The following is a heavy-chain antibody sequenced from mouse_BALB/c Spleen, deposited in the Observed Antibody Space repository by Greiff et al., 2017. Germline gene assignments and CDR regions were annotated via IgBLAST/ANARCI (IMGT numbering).Heavy chain of an antibody. CDR1: GFNIKDTY. J-gene: IGHJ1*01. D-gene: IGHD1-1*01. CDR2: IDPANGNT. V-gene: IGHV14-3*02. Sequence: EVQRVESGAELVKPGASVKLSCTASGFNIKDTYMHWVKQRPEQGLEWIGRIDPANGNTKYDPKFQGKATITADTSSNTAYLQLSSLTSEDTAVYYCARALNYYGSSYWYFDVWGAGTTVTVSS. CDR3: ARALNYYGSSYWYFDV.